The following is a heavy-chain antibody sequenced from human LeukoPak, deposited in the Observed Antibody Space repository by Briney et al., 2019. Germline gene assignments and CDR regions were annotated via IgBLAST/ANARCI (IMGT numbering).Heavy chain of an antibody. J-gene: IGHJ4*02. V-gene: IGHV1-69*04. CDR3: AKEPEDYYDGSGYSPDY. D-gene: IGHD3-22*01. CDR1: GGTFTSYA. Sequence: SVKVSCKASGGTFTSYAFSWVRQAPGQGLEWMGRITPLLGVRNYAQKFQGRVTMTADKSTSTVYMELSSLKSADTAVYYCAKEPEDYYDGSGYSPDYWGQGTLVTVSP. CDR2: ITPLLGVR.